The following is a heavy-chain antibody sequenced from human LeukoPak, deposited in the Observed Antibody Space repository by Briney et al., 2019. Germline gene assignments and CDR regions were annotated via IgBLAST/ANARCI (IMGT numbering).Heavy chain of an antibody. CDR1: GFTFSGYS. D-gene: IGHD5-18*01. CDR2: ISSSSSYI. V-gene: IGHV3-21*01. J-gene: IGHJ4*02. CDR3: ARDGYSYGRGPFDY. Sequence: GGSLRLSCAASGFTFSGYSMNWVRQAPGKGLEWVSSISSSSSYIYYADSVKGRFTISRDNAKNSLYLQMNSLRAEDTAVYYCARDGYSYGRGPFDYWGQGTLVTVSS.